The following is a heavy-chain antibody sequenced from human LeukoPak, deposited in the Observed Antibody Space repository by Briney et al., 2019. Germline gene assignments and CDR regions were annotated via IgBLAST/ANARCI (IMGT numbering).Heavy chain of an antibody. CDR3: AKDFRSWGYARPIDY. Sequence: GGSLRLSCAASGFTFSSYAMSWVRQAPGKGLEWVSAISGSGGSTYYADSVKGRFTISRDNSKNTLYLQMNSLRAEDTAVYYCAKDFRSWGYARPIDYWGQGTLVTVSS. D-gene: IGHD5-18*01. V-gene: IGHV3-23*01. J-gene: IGHJ4*02. CDR2: ISGSGGST. CDR1: GFTFSSYA.